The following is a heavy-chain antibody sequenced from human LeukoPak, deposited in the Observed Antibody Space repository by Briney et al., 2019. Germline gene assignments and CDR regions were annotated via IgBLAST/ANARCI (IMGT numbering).Heavy chain of an antibody. J-gene: IGHJ4*02. D-gene: IGHD3-16*01. CDR1: GFTFSSYG. Sequence: GGSLRLSCAASGFTFSSYGMHWVRQAPGKGLEWVAFIRYDGSNKYYADSVKGRFTISRDNSKNTLYLQMNSLRAEDTAVYYCARARQIMFTFGGVGFGYWGQGTLVTVSS. V-gene: IGHV3-30*02. CDR3: ARARQIMFTFGGVGFGY. CDR2: IRYDGSNK.